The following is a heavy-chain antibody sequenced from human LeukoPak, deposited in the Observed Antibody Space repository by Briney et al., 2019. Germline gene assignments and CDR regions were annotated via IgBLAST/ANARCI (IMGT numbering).Heavy chain of an antibody. D-gene: IGHD6-19*01. Sequence: GGSLRLSCAASGFTFSSYGMHWVRQAPGKGLERVAVISYDGSNKYYADSVKGRFTISRDNSKNTLYLQMNSLRAEDTAVYYCAKDRLAVALGPHFDYWGQGTLVTVPS. CDR2: ISYDGSNK. CDR1: GFTFSSYG. V-gene: IGHV3-30*18. CDR3: AKDRLAVALGPHFDY. J-gene: IGHJ4*02.